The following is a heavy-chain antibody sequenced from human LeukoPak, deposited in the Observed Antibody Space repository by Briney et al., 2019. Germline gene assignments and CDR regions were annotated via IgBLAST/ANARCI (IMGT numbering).Heavy chain of an antibody. Sequence: GGSLRLSCAASGFTFSSYGMHWVRQAPGKGLEWVAVMSYDGSNKYYADSVKGRFTISRDNSKNTLYLQMNSLRAEDTAVYYCAKDQSDSSGDWGQGTMVTVSS. V-gene: IGHV3-30*18. CDR3: AKDQSDSSGD. CDR2: MSYDGSNK. CDR1: GFTFSSYG. D-gene: IGHD3-22*01. J-gene: IGHJ3*01.